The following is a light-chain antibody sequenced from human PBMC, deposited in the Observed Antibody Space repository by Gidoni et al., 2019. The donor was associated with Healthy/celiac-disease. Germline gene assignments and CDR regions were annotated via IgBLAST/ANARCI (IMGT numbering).Light chain of an antibody. J-gene: IGLJ2*01. CDR2: RDS. CDR1: NIGSKN. V-gene: IGLV3-9*01. Sequence: SYELTQPLSVSVALGQTARITCGGNNIGSKNVHWYQQKPGQAPVLVIYRDSNRPSGIPERFSGSNSGNTATLTISRAQAGDEADYYFQVWDSSFVVFGGGTKLTVL. CDR3: QVWDSSFVV.